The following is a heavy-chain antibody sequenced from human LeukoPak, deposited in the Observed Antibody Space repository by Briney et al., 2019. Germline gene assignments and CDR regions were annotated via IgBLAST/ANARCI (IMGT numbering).Heavy chain of an antibody. J-gene: IGHJ4*02. CDR2: IYYGGST. D-gene: IGHD2-15*01. V-gene: IGHV4-39*01. CDR3: AFRSCSAGSCPPDYFDS. CDR1: GGSTSSSSHY. Sequence: PSETLSLTCIVSGGSTSSSSHYWGWVRHPPGKGLEWIGSIYYGGSTYYNPSLKSRVSVSLDTSKNRFSVWLTSVTAADTAVYYCAFRSCSAGSCPPDYFDSWGQGILVTVSS.